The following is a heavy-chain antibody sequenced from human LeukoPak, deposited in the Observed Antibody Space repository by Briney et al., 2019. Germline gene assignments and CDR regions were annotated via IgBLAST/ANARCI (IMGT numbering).Heavy chain of an antibody. Sequence: ASVKVSCKASGYTFTSYDINWVRQATGQGLEWMGWMNPNSGNTGYAQKFQGRVTITRNTSISTAYMELSSLRSEDTAVYYCARDFPPRITMVRGVIQNFDYWGQGTLVTVSS. J-gene: IGHJ4*02. CDR1: GYTFTSYD. V-gene: IGHV1-8*03. D-gene: IGHD3-10*01. CDR2: MNPNSGNT. CDR3: ARDFPPRITMVRGVIQNFDY.